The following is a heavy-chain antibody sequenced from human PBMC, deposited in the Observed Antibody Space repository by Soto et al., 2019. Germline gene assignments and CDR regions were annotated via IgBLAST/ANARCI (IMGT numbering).Heavy chain of an antibody. V-gene: IGHV5-10-1*01. CDR1: GYSFAGYW. J-gene: IGHJ4*02. Sequence: GESLKISCKGSGYSFAGYWITWVRQKPGKGLEWMGRIDPSDSQTYYSPSFRGHVTISVTKSITTVFLQWSSLRASDTAMYYCARQIYDSDTGPNFPYYLDSLGQGTPVTVSS. D-gene: IGHD3-22*01. CDR2: IDPSDSQT. CDR3: ARQIYDSDTGPNFPYYLDS.